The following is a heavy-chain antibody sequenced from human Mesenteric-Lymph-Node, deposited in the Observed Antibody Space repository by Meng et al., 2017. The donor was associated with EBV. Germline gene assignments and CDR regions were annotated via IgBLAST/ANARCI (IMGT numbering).Heavy chain of an antibody. D-gene: IGHD2-2*01. V-gene: IGHV3-33*01. Sequence: QVQLVESGGGVVQPGRSLRLSCAAPGCTFNAYAMHWVRQGPGKGLEWVAVIWNDGSKKYYTESVKGRFTISRDNSRNTVHLQMNSLRGEDTAVYYCASQGQCTSNRCYFPGAVDEWGQGTLVTVSS. CDR1: GCTFNAYA. CDR3: ASQGQCTSNRCYFPGAVDE. CDR2: IWNDGSKK. J-gene: IGHJ4*02.